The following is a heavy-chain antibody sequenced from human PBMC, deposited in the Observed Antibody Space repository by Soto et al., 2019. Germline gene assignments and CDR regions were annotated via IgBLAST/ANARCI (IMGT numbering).Heavy chain of an antibody. CDR3: AGDGKYYDFWSGYYMMYFDY. J-gene: IGHJ4*02. D-gene: IGHD3-3*01. V-gene: IGHV1-18*01. CDR1: GYTFTSYG. Sequence: QVQLVQSGAEVKKPGASVKVSCKASGYTFTSYGISWVRQAPGQGLEWMGWISAYNGNTNYAQKLQGRVTMTTDTSTSTAYIALRSLRSDDTAVYYCAGDGKYYDFWSGYYMMYFDYWGQGTLVTVSS. CDR2: ISAYNGNT.